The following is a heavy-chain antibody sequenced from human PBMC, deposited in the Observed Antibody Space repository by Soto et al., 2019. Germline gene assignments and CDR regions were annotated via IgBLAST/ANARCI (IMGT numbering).Heavy chain of an antibody. Sequence: TLSLTCTVSGGSISSGGYYWSWIRQHPGKGLEWIGYIYYSGSTYYNPSLKSRVTISVDTSKNQFSLKLSSVTAADTAVYYCARAVLLWFGELSSAYFDYWGQGTLVTV. J-gene: IGHJ4*02. CDR2: IYYSGST. CDR3: ARAVLLWFGELSSAYFDY. V-gene: IGHV4-31*03. CDR1: GGSISSGGYY. D-gene: IGHD3-10*01.